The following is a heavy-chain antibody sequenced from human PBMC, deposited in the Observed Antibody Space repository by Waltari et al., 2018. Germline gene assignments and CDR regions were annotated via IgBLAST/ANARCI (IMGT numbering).Heavy chain of an antibody. Sequence: QVQLQESGPGLVKPSQTLSLTCTVSGGSISSGSYYWSWIRQPAGKGLEWIGRIYTSGSTNYNPSLKSRVTISVDTSKNQFSLNLSSVTAADTAVYYCARATATAGYWYFDLWGRGTLVTVSS. CDR2: IYTSGST. J-gene: IGHJ2*01. D-gene: IGHD2-21*02. CDR3: ARATATAGYWYFDL. CDR1: GGSISSGSYY. V-gene: IGHV4-61*02.